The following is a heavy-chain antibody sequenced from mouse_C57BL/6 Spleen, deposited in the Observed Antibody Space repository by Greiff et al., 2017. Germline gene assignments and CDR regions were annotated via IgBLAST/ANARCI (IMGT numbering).Heavy chain of an antibody. CDR1: GYAFSSSW. V-gene: IGHV1-82*01. CDR2: IYPGDGDT. J-gene: IGHJ4*01. Sequence: QVQLQQSGPELVKPGASVKISCKASGYAFSSSWMNWVKQRPGKGLEWIGRIYPGDGDTNYNGKFKGKATLTADKSSSTAYMQLSSLTSDDSAVYFCARSLRSYYYAMDYWGQGTSVTVSS. D-gene: IGHD1-1*01. CDR3: ARSLRSYYYAMDY.